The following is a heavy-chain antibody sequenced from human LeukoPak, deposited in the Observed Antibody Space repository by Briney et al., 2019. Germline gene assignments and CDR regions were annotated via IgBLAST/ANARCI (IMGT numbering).Heavy chain of an antibody. CDR2: INADSGGT. CDR3: ARGTLRHDAFDI. Sequence: EASVKVSCTASGYTFAAYFIHWVRQAPGQGLEWMGWINADSGGTKDAQTFQGRVTITRDTSVNTVYMELSRVKSDDTAVYWCARGTLRHDAFDIWGQGKMVTVSS. D-gene: IGHD5-12*01. CDR1: GYTFAAYF. J-gene: IGHJ3*02. V-gene: IGHV1-2*02.